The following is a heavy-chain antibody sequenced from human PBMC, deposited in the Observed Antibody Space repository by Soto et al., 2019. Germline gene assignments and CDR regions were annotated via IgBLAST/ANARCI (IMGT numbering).Heavy chain of an antibody. Sequence: QVQLVQSGAEVKKPGASVKVSCKASGYTFTSYGISWVRQAPGQGLEWMGWISAYNGNTNYAQKLQGRVTMTTDTSSSTAYMELRSLRSDDTAVYYCARDPCITMVRGHCYCYYGMDVWGQGTTVTVSS. V-gene: IGHV1-18*01. D-gene: IGHD3-10*01. J-gene: IGHJ6*02. CDR1: GYTFTSYG. CDR3: ARDPCITMVRGHCYCYYGMDV. CDR2: ISAYNGNT.